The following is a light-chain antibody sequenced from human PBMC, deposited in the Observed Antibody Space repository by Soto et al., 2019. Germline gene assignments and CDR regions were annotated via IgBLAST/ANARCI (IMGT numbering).Light chain of an antibody. J-gene: IGLJ2*01. CDR3: QAWDSNSVI. V-gene: IGLV3-1*01. CDR1: KLGDKY. CDR2: QDS. Sequence: SSELTQPPSVSVSPGQTASITCSGDKLGDKYACWYQQKPGQSPVLVIYQDSERPSGIPERFSGSNSGNTATLTISGTQAMDEADYYCQAWDSNSVIFGGGTKVTVL.